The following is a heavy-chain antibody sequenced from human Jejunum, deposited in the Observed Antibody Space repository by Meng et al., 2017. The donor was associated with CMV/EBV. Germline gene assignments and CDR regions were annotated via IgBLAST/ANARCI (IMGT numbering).Heavy chain of an antibody. V-gene: IGHV3-30*02. CDR1: GFTLNTYG. CDR2: IRYDGSDK. J-gene: IGHJ3*02. CDR3: ARDGIIDDSFDI. Sequence: SGFTLNTYGMHWVRQAPGKGLEWVAFIRYDGSDKKYGDSLKGRFTISRDNSKNTVYLQLNSLRTEDTAVYYCARDGIIDDSFDIWGQGTMVTVSS. D-gene: IGHD3-16*02.